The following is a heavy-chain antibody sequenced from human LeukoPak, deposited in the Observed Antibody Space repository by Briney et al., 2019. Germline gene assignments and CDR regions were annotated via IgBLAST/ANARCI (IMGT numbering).Heavy chain of an antibody. D-gene: IGHD3-16*01. J-gene: IGHJ4*02. V-gene: IGHV4-61*02. CDR3: ARLRVSRGDNYFDY. CDR1: GGSISSGSYY. CDR2: IYHSGST. Sequence: SQTLSLTCTDSGGSISSGSYYWSWIRQPAGKGLEWIGRIYHSGSTYYSPSLKSRVTISVDTSMNQFSLKLSSVTAADTAVYYCARLRVSRGDNYFDYWGQGTLVTVSS.